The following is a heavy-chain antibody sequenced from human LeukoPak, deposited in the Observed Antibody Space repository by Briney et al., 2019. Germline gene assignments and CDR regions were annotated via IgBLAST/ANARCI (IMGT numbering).Heavy chain of an antibody. Sequence: ASVKVSCKASGGTFSSYAISWVRQAPGQGLEWMGGIIPIFGTANYAQKFQGRVTITADESTSTAYMELRSLRSDDTAVYYCARFGNSMVRGVNYYYMDVWGKGTTVTISS. D-gene: IGHD3-10*01. CDR1: GGTFSSYA. CDR2: IIPIFGTA. J-gene: IGHJ6*03. CDR3: ARFGNSMVRGVNYYYMDV. V-gene: IGHV1-69*13.